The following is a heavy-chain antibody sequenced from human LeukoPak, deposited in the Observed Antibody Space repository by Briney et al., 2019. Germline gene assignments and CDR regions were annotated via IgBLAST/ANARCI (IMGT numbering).Heavy chain of an antibody. CDR3: AKDRTYDYGTHDAFDI. Sequence: GGSLRLSCAASGFTFDSYAMHWVRQAPGKGLEWVALISYDGSNKYYVDSVKGRFTISRDNSKNTLYLQMNSLRPEDTSVYYCAKDRTYDYGTHDAFDIWGPGTMVTVSS. V-gene: IGHV3-30*18. D-gene: IGHD4-17*01. CDR1: GFTFDSYA. CDR2: ISYDGSNK. J-gene: IGHJ3*02.